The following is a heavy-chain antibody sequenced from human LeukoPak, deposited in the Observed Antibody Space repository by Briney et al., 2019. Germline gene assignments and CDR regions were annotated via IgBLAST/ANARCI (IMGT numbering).Heavy chain of an antibody. V-gene: IGHV1-2*02. J-gene: IGHJ4*02. CDR2: INPNSGGT. CDR1: GYTFTGHY. CDR3: ARDRSRSDNYFDY. Sequence: ASVKVSCKAYGYTFTGHYMHWVRQAPGQGLVWLGWINPNSGGTNYVQKFQGRATMTSDTSISTAYMELSRLRSDDTAVYYCARDRSRSDNYFDYWGQGTLCTVSS.